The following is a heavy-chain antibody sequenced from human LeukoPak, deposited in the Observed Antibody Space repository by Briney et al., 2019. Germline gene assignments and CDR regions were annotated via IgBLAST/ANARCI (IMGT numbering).Heavy chain of an antibody. J-gene: IGHJ4*02. CDR3: ARATMVRGVPFDY. Sequence: GGSLRLSCAASGFTFSSYAMHWVRQAPGKGLEWVAVISYDGSNKYYADSVKGRFTISSDNSKNTLYLQMNSLRAEDTAVYYCARATMVRGVPFDYWGQGTLVTVSS. V-gene: IGHV3-30*04. CDR1: GFTFSSYA. CDR2: ISYDGSNK. D-gene: IGHD3-10*01.